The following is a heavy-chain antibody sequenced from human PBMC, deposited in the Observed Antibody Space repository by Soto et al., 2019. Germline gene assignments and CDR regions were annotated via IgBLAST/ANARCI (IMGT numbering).Heavy chain of an antibody. CDR3: ARLVYDTSLNYMYFDF. CDR2: IFHDGTA. J-gene: IGHJ4*02. CDR1: GVSISSGNW. V-gene: IGHV4-4*02. D-gene: IGHD2-8*01. Sequence: PSETLSLTCAVSGVSISSGNWWTWVRQTPQRGLEYIGEIFHDGTANYYPSFERRVAISVDTSKNQFSLKLTSVTAADTAISFCARLVYDTSLNYMYFDFWGQGDLVTVSS.